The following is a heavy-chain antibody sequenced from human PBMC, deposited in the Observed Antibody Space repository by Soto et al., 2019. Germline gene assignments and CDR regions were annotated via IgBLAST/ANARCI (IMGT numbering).Heavy chain of an antibody. V-gene: IGHV4-59*01. D-gene: IGHD6-6*01. Sequence: PSETLSLTCTVSGGSISSYYWSWIRQPPGKGLEWIGYIYYSGSTNYNPSLKSRVTISVDTSKNQFSMKLSSVTAADTAVYYCARDLGSSWSGGSFDPWGQGTLVTVSS. CDR1: GGSISSYY. J-gene: IGHJ5*02. CDR3: ARDLGSSWSGGSFDP. CDR2: IYYSGST.